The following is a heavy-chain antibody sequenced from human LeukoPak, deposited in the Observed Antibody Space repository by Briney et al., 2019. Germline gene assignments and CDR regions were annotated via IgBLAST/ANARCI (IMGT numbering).Heavy chain of an antibody. V-gene: IGHV3-21*01. J-gene: IGHJ4*02. CDR3: ARGDPTLMYYFDY. CDR1: GFIVSSNY. D-gene: IGHD2-21*02. Sequence: GGSLRLSCAASGFIVSSNYTSWVRQAPGKGLEWVSSISSSSSYIYYADSVKGRFTISRDNAKNSLYLQMNSLRAEDTAVYYCARGDPTLMYYFDYWGQGTLVTVSS. CDR2: ISSSSSYI.